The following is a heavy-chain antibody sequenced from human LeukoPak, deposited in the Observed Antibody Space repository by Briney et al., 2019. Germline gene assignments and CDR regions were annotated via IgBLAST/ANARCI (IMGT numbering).Heavy chain of an antibody. J-gene: IGHJ5*01. CDR1: GFTFSSYA. CDR3: VRGGPSTWS. D-gene: IGHD3-16*01. CDR2: ISGSGGST. Sequence: GGSLRLSCAASGFTFSSYAMSWVRQAPGKGLEWVSAISGSGGSTYYADSVKGRFTISRDDAKNMLFLQMNSLRGEDTAVYHCVRGGPSTWSWGQGTLVTVSS. V-gene: IGHV3-23*01.